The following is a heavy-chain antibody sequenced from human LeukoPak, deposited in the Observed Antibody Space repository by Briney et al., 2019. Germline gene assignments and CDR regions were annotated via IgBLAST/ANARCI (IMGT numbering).Heavy chain of an antibody. CDR1: GGTFSSYA. CDR3: AKDRGYHCSSTSCYTQAFDY. Sequence: SVKLSCKAAGGTFSSYAISLVRRAPGQGLGGRGGIIPFFGTANYAKKLQGRVTINADDSTSTAYMELSSLRSEDTAVYYCAKDRGYHCSSTSCYTQAFDYWGQGTLVTVSS. V-gene: IGHV1-69*13. D-gene: IGHD2-2*02. J-gene: IGHJ4*02. CDR2: IIPFFGTA.